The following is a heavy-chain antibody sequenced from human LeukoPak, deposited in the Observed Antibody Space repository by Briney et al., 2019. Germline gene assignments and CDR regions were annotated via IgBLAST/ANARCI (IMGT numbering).Heavy chain of an antibody. CDR3: ARGLGSGPYLETYYYDSHES. CDR2: INHSGST. Sequence: SETLSLTCAVYGESFSGYYWSWIRQPPGKGLEWIGEINHSGSTNYNPSLKSRVTISVDTSKNQFSLKLSSVTAADTAVYYCARGLGSGPYLETYYYDSHESWGQGTLVTVSS. CDR1: GESFSGYY. V-gene: IGHV4-34*01. J-gene: IGHJ4*02. D-gene: IGHD3-22*01.